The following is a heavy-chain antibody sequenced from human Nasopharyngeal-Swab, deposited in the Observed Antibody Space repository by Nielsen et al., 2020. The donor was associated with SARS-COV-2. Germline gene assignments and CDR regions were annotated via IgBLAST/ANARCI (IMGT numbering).Heavy chain of an antibody. CDR2: IYTSGST. CDR1: GGSISSGGYY. J-gene: IGHJ4*02. CDR3: AREGSSWYKFDY. V-gene: IGHV4-61*02. D-gene: IGHD6-13*01. Sequence: SETLSLTCTVSGGSISSGGYYWSWIRQPAGQGLEWIGRIYTSGSTNYNPSLKSRVTISVDTSKNQFSLKLSSVTAADTAVYYCAREGSSWYKFDYWGQGTLVTVSS.